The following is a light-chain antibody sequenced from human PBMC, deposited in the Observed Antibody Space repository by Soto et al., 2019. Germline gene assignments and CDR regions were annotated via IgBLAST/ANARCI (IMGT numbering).Light chain of an antibody. CDR2: NTN. Sequence: QTVVTQEPSFSVSPGRTVTLTCGLSSGSVSTSNFPSWYQQTPGQAPRTLIYNTNTRSSGVPDRFSGSILGTKAALTITGAQADDESDYYCVLFMGSGIWVFGGGTKLTVL. CDR1: SGSVSTSNF. CDR3: VLFMGSGIWV. V-gene: IGLV8-61*01. J-gene: IGLJ3*02.